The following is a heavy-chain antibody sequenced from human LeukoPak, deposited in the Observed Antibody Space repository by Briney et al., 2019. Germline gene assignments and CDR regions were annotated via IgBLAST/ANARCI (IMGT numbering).Heavy chain of an antibody. CDR1: GFTVSGHF. CDR2: IRDKTYGRTT. D-gene: IGHD3-3*01. CDR3: TRVDRAEEFLEWVFDY. V-gene: IGHV3-49*04. J-gene: IGHJ4*02. Sequence: GGSLRLSCAASGFTVSGHFMAWVRQAPGKGLEWVGFIRDKTYGRTTEYAASVKGRFTISRDDSKSIAYLQMNSLKIEDTAVYYCTRVDRAEEFLEWVFDYWGQGTLVTVSS.